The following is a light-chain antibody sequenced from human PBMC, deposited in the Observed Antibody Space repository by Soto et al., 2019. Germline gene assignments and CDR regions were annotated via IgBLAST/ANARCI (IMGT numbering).Light chain of an antibody. V-gene: IGKV3D-20*02. CDR2: GAS. Sequence: EIVLTPSPGTLSLSPVEIANLYCISIHSVSSSYLAWYQQKPGQAPRLLIYGASSRATGIPDRFSGGGSGTDFTLTISRLEPEDFAVYYCQQRRNWPPINCGQGTRREIK. CDR3: QQRRNWPPIN. J-gene: IGKJ5*01. CDR1: HSVSSSY.